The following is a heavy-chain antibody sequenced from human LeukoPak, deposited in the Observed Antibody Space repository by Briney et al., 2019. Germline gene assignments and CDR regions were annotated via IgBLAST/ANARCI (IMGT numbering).Heavy chain of an antibody. CDR3: ARSMAAAGGRRHYYYYMGV. Sequence: PSETPSLTCTVSGGSISSYYWSWIRQPPGKGLEWIGYIYYSGSTNYNPSLKSRVTISVDTSKNQFSLKLSSVTAADTAVYYCARSMAAAGGRRHYYYYMGVWGKGTTVTVSS. CDR2: IYYSGST. V-gene: IGHV4-59*01. J-gene: IGHJ6*03. D-gene: IGHD6-13*01. CDR1: GGSISSYY.